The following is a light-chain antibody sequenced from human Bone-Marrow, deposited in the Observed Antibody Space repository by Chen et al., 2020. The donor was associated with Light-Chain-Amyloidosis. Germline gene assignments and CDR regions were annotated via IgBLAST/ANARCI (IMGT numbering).Light chain of an antibody. CDR2: EVT. Sequence: QSALTQPAPVPGSPGQSITIPCTGTSRDVGGDNHGSWYQHHPDKAPKLMIYEVTNRPSWVPDRFSGSKSDNTASLTISGLQPEDEADYFCSSYTITNTLVFGSGTRVTVL. CDR3: SSYTITNTLV. CDR1: SRDVGGDNH. J-gene: IGLJ1*01. V-gene: IGLV2-14*01.